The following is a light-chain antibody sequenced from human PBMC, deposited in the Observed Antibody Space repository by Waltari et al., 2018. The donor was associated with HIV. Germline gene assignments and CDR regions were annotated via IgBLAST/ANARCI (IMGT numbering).Light chain of an antibody. CDR1: SSDVGGYNY. J-gene: IGLJ3*02. Sequence: QSALTQPASVSGSPGQSITISCTGTSSDVGGYNYVSWYQQHPGKAPKLMIYDVSTRPSGVSNPFSGSKSGNTASLTISGLQAEDEADYYCSSYTSSSTGFGGGTKLTVL. CDR3: SSYTSSSTG. V-gene: IGLV2-14*01. CDR2: DVS.